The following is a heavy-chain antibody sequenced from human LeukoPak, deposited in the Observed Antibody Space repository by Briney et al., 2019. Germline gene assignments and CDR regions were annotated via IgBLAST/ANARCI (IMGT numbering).Heavy chain of an antibody. Sequence: GGSLRLSCAASGFTFSSYNMNWVRQAPGKGLEWVSLISSDTSYIHYADSVKGRFTISRDNVKNSVFLQMNSLRAEDTAVYYCARDTSTVTNREFDYWGQGTLVTVSS. J-gene: IGHJ4*02. CDR2: ISSDTSYI. CDR1: GFTFSSYN. CDR3: ARDTSTVTNREFDY. D-gene: IGHD4-17*01. V-gene: IGHV3-21*01.